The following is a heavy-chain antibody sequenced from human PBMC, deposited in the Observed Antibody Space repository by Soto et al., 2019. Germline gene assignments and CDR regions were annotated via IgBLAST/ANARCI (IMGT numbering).Heavy chain of an antibody. D-gene: IGHD2-15*01. CDR2: ISWNSGNI. J-gene: IGHJ4*02. Sequence: PGGCLRLSCAASRFTFSSYGMHWVRQAPGKGLEWVSGISWNSGNIGYADSVKGRFTISRDNAKNSLFLQMNSLRAEDTALYYCAKANGYCSGGSCYAGGYFDYWGQGILVTVSS. V-gene: IGHV3-9*01. CDR1: RFTFSSYG. CDR3: AKANGYCSGGSCYAGGYFDY.